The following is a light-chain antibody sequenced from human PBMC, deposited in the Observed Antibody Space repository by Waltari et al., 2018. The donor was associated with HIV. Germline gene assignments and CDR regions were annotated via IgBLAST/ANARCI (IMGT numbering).Light chain of an antibody. V-gene: IGKV3-20*01. CDR1: QIVSSAY. J-gene: IGKJ1*01. CDR2: GAS. CDR3: HQYADSPET. Sequence: EIVLMQSPGTLSLSPGETVTLSCRASQIVSSAYLAWYQQKPGQSPRLLIYGASTRATAVPDRFSGSGFGTDFTLTISRLEPEDFAVYYCHQYADSPETFGQGARVEIK.